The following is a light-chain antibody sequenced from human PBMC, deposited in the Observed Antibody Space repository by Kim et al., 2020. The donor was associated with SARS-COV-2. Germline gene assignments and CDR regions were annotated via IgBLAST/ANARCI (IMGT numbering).Light chain of an antibody. V-gene: IGLV1-44*01. J-gene: IGLJ3*02. CDR2: DDN. CDR3: ASWDTRLKGWV. Sequence: GQGVIVSCSGSRSNIGTNAVNWYQHVPGTAPKLLLYDDNRRPSGVPDRVSGSRSGTSASLAIGGLQSEDEADYYCASWDTRLKGWVFGGGTQLTVL. CDR1: RSNIGTNA.